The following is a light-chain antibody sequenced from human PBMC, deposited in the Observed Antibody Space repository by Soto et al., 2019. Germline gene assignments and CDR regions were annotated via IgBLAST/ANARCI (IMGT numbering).Light chain of an antibody. CDR3: NSYTSGSALYV. V-gene: IGLV2-14*01. CDR1: SKEIGGYSH. Sequence: QSVLIQPASMSGSPGQSITISCTGSSKEIGGYSHVSWYQQHPGRAPKLIIYGVNNRPSGISDRFSGSKSGNTASLTISGLQAEDEADYYCNSYTSGSALYVFGTGTKVTVL. J-gene: IGLJ1*01. CDR2: GVN.